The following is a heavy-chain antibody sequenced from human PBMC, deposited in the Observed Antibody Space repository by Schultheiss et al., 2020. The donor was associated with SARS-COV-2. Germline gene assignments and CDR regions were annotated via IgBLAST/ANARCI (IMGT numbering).Heavy chain of an antibody. Sequence: SETLSLTCAVYGGSISSSNWWSWIRQPPGKGLEWIGYIYYSGSTNYNPSLKSRVTISVDTSKNQFSLKLSSVTAADTAVYYCARALYYDSSGYYRREYYYYYYGMDVWGQGTTVTVSS. CDR1: GGSISSSNW. D-gene: IGHD3-22*01. J-gene: IGHJ6*02. V-gene: IGHV4-61*05. CDR2: IYYSGST. CDR3: ARALYYDSSGYYRREYYYYYYGMDV.